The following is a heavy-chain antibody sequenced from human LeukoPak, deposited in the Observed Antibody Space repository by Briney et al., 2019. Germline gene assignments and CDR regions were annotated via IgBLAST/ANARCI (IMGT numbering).Heavy chain of an antibody. CDR2: VSSSSSYI. CDR1: GFTFSSYT. D-gene: IGHD2-21*02. CDR3: ARAAYCGGDCYSSGDF. J-gene: IGHJ4*02. Sequence: PGGSLRLSCAASGFTFSSYTIHWVRQAPGKGLEWVSSVSSSSSYIYYADSVKGRFTISRDNAKNSLYLQMNSLRAEDTAVYYCARAAYCGGDCYSSGDFWGQGTLVTVSS. V-gene: IGHV3-21*01.